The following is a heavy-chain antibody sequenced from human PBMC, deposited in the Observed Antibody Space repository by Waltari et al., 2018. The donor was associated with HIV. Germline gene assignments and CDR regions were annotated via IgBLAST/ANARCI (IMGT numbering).Heavy chain of an antibody. CDR1: GFRISDYN. V-gene: IGHV3-21*01. CDR2: IGSRQNFI. D-gene: IGHD6-19*01. J-gene: IGHJ5*02. Sequence: EVRLLESGGGLVRPGGSLRLSCAASGFRISDYNMNWVRQGPGKGLELVASIGSRQNFIHYADSVKGRFTVSRDNAKNSLYLQMNSLTAEDTAVYYCARGPSSGWSWFDPWGQGTLVTVSS. CDR3: ARGPSSGWSWFDP.